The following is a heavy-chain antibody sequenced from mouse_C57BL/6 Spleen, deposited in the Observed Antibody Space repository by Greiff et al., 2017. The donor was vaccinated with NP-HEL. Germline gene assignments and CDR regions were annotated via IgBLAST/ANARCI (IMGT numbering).Heavy chain of an antibody. V-gene: IGHV3-6*01. CDR3: ARPTTGYFDV. Sequence: VQLKQSGPGLVKPSQSLSLTCSVTGYSITSGYYWYWIRQFPGNKLEWMDYIRYDGSNNYNPSLKNRISLTRDTSKNQFFLKLNSVTTEDTATYYCARPTTGYFDVWGTGTTVTVSS. CDR1: GYSITSGYY. CDR2: IRYDGSN. D-gene: IGHD1-1*01. J-gene: IGHJ1*03.